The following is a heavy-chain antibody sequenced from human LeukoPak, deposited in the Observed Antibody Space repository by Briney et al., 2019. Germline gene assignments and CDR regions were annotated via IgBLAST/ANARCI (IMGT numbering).Heavy chain of an antibody. CDR3: AKVLDSGSFPDY. V-gene: IGHV3-23*01. Sequence: HPGGSLRLSCAASGFTFSRYAMLWVRQSPGKGLEWVSAIGGSDGTTYYADSVKGRCIISRDNYKNILYLQMNSLRVEDTAIYYCAKVLDSGSFPDYWGQGTLATVSS. J-gene: IGHJ4*02. CDR1: GFTFSRYA. D-gene: IGHD1-26*01. CDR2: IGGSDGTT.